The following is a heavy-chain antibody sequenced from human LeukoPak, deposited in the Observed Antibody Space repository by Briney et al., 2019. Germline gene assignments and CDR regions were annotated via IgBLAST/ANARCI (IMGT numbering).Heavy chain of an antibody. CDR2: IWYDGSNK. D-gene: IGHD6-13*01. V-gene: IGHV3-33*01. CDR1: GFTFSSYG. CDR3: ARNPAHYGSSWYSYYYGMDV. J-gene: IGHJ6*02. Sequence: GRSLRLSCAASGFTFSSYGMHWVRQAPGKGLEWVAVIWYDGSNKYYADSVKGRFTISRDNSKNTLYLQMNSLRAEDTAVYYCARNPAHYGSSWYSYYYGMDVWGQGTTVTVSS.